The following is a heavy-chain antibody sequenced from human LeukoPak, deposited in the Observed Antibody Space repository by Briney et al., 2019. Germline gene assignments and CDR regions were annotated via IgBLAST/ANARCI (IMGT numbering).Heavy chain of an antibody. CDR1: GGSISSYY. CDR2: IHYTGST. V-gene: IGHV4-59*01. Sequence: SETLSLTCTVSGGSISSYYWSWLRQSPGKGLECIGYIHYTGSTNYNPSLTSRVTISVETSKNQFSLRLKSVTAADTAVYYCARGGYYGSGNDFRFDPWGQGTLVTVSS. J-gene: IGHJ5*02. CDR3: ARGGYYGSGNDFRFDP. D-gene: IGHD3-10*01.